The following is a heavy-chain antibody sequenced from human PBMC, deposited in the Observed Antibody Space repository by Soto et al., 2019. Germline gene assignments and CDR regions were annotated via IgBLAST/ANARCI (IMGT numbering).Heavy chain of an antibody. J-gene: IGHJ5*02. Sequence: SVKVSCKASGGTFSSYTISWVRQAPGQGLEWMGRIIPILGIANYAQKFQGRVTITADKSTSTAYMELSSLRSEDTAVYYCATAVAGRPYNWFDPWGQGTLVTVSS. CDR2: IIPILGIA. CDR3: ATAVAGRPYNWFDP. CDR1: GGTFSSYT. V-gene: IGHV1-69*02. D-gene: IGHD2-15*01.